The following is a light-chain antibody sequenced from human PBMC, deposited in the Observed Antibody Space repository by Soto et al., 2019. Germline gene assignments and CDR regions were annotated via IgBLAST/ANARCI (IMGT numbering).Light chain of an antibody. V-gene: IGKV3-11*01. CDR3: QKIT. CDR2: GAS. Sequence: EVVITQSPASLSLSPGERAALSCTASQSVHNFLAWYQQKRGQAPRLLIYGASTRAAGVPPRVSGSGSGTDFTLTISSLAPEDFAVYYCQKITFGPGTRLEIK. J-gene: IGKJ5*01. CDR1: QSVHNF.